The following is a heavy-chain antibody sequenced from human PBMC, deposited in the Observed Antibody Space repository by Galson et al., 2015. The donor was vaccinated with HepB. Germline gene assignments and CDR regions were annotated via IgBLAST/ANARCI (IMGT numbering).Heavy chain of an antibody. CDR1: GFTFSSYG. D-gene: IGHD6-19*01. J-gene: IGHJ4*02. CDR2: IWYDGSNK. Sequence: SLRLSCATSGFTFSSYGMHWVRQAPGKGLEWVAVIWYDGSNKYYADSVKGRFTISRDNSKNTLYLQMNSLRAEDTAVYYCAKDGTSGWPSFFDYWGQGTLVTVSS. V-gene: IGHV3-33*06. CDR3: AKDGTSGWPSFFDY.